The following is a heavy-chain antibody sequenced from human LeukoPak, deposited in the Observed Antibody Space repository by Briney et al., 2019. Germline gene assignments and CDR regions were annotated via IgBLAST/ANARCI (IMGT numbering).Heavy chain of an antibody. CDR1: GYTFTSYG. CDR3: ARESLYRSGGSCYSLYFDY. V-gene: IGHV1-18*01. J-gene: IGHJ4*02. CDR2: ISAYNGNT. Sequence: GASVKVSCKASGYTFTSYGISWVRQAPGQGLEWMGWISAYNGNTNYAQKLQGRVTMTTDTSTSTAYMELRSLRSDDTAVYYCARESLYRSGGSCYSLYFDYWGQGTLVTVSS. D-gene: IGHD2-15*01.